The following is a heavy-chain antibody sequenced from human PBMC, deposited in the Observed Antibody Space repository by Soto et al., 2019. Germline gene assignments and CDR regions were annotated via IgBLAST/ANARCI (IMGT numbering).Heavy chain of an antibody. Sequence: GGSLTLSYAAPGFTFSNAWMSWVRQAPGKGLEWVGRIKSKTDGGTTDYAAPVKGRLTISRDDSKNTLYLQMNSLKTEDTAVYYCTRNFDWLLAKPFYWGQGTLVTVSS. CDR3: TRNFDWLLAKPFY. CDR1: GFTFSNAW. V-gene: IGHV3-15*01. CDR2: IKSKTDGGTT. J-gene: IGHJ4*02. D-gene: IGHD3-9*01.